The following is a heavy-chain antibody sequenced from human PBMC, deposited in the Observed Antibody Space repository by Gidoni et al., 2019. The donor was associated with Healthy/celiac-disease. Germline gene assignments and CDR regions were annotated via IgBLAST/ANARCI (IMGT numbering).Heavy chain of an antibody. Sequence: QVQLQESGPGLVKPSQTLSLTCTVSGGSISSGGYYWSWIRQHPGKGLEWIVYIYYSGSTYYNPSLKSRVTISVDTSKNQFSLKLSSVTAADTAVYYCARDYDFWSGYYWGMDVWGQGTTVTVSS. CDR1: GGSISSGGYY. CDR3: ARDYDFWSGYYWGMDV. D-gene: IGHD3-3*01. CDR2: IYYSGST. V-gene: IGHV4-31*03. J-gene: IGHJ6*02.